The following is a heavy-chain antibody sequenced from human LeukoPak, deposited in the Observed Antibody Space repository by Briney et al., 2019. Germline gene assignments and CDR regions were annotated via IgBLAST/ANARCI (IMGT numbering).Heavy chain of an antibody. D-gene: IGHD6-13*01. CDR2: ISGNGGTT. CDR1: RFTFSTYA. Sequence: GGSLRLSCAASRFTFSTYAMSWVRQAQGKGLEWVSTISGNGGTTYYADSVKGRFTISRDNSKNTLYLQMNSLRVEDTAVYYCAKPPPDSSSWLFDYWGQGTLVTVSS. CDR3: AKPPPDSSSWLFDY. V-gene: IGHV3-23*01. J-gene: IGHJ4*02.